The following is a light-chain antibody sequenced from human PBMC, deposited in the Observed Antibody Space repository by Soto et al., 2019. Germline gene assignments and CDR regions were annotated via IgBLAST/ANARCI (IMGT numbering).Light chain of an antibody. J-gene: IGKJ2*01. Sequence: EIVMTQSPATLSVSPGERATLSCRASQSVSSNLAWYQQKPGQAPRLLIYGASTRATGIPARFSGRGSGTEFPLTISRLQSEDFALYYCQQYNNWPPYTFGKGTKLEIK. CDR3: QQYNNWPPYT. V-gene: IGKV3-15*01. CDR1: QSVSSN. CDR2: GAS.